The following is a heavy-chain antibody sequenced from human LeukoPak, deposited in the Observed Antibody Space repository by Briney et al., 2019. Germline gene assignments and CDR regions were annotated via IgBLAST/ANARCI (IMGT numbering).Heavy chain of an antibody. CDR3: AKGSGINHYHWIDP. J-gene: IGHJ5*02. CDR2: ISGGGGST. V-gene: IGHV3-23*01. Sequence: GGSLRLSCAASEFTFSNYAMNWVRQAPGKGLEWVSGISGGGGSTYYADSVKGRFTISRDNSKNTLYLQMDSLRAEDTALYYCAKGSGINHYHWIDPWGQGTLVTISS. D-gene: IGHD1-14*01. CDR1: EFTFSNYA.